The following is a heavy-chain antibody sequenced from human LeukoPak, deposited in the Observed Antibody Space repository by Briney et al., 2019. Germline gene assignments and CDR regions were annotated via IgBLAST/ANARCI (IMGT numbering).Heavy chain of an antibody. D-gene: IGHD3-9*01. CDR1: GDSVSSTTYY. Sequence: SETLSLTCTVSGDSVSSTTYYWGWIRQPPGKGLEWMANIYYTGSTCSNPSLKSRVSMSVDTSKNQFSLKMSSLTAADTAVYFCARLSKGRYFDYIFESWGQGTLVTVSS. CDR3: ARLSKGRYFDYIFES. J-gene: IGHJ4*02. V-gene: IGHV4-39*01. CDR2: IYYTGST.